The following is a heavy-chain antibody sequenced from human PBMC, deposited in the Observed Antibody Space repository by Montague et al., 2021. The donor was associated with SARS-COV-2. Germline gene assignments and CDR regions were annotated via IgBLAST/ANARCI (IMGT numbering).Heavy chain of an antibody. D-gene: IGHD3-9*01. Sequence: SLRLSCAASGFTFSSYAMSWVRQVPGKGLEWVSAISGSGGSTYYXXSLKGRFTISRDNSKNTLYLQMNSLRAEDTAVYYCAKDLYYDILTGYYLEGWAFDYWGQGTLVTVSS. V-gene: IGHV3-23*01. CDR1: GFTFSSYA. J-gene: IGHJ4*02. CDR3: AKDLYYDILTGYYLEGWAFDY. CDR2: ISGSGGST.